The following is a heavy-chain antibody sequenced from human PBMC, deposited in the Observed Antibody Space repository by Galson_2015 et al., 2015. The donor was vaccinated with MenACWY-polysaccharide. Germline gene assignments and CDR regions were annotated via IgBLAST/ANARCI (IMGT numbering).Heavy chain of an antibody. CDR1: DFTFSAHG. V-gene: IGHV3-23*01. CDR2: VSGSGGTT. J-gene: IGHJ6*02. D-gene: IGHD2-2*02. Sequence: SLRLSCAASDFTFSAHGMHWVRQAPGKGLEWVSGVSGSGGTTDYADSVKGRFTISRDNSRSTVYLHMNSLRAEDTAVYYCATVPSAILGLNDYYYYGLEVWGQGTTVTVSS. CDR3: ATVPSAILGLNDYYYYGLEV.